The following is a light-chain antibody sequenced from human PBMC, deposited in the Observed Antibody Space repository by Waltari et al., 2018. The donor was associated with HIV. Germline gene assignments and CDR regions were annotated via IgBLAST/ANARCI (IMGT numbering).Light chain of an antibody. CDR2: RNS. J-gene: IGLJ1*01. Sequence: QSVLTQPPSASGTPGQRVTISCSGRSSNIGRNYAHWYQQLPGTAPKLLIYRNSQRPSGVPDRFSGSKSGTSASLAISGLRSEDEADYYCAAWDDSLSVLYVFGTGTKVTVL. CDR1: SSNIGRNY. CDR3: AAWDDSLSVLYV. V-gene: IGLV1-47*01.